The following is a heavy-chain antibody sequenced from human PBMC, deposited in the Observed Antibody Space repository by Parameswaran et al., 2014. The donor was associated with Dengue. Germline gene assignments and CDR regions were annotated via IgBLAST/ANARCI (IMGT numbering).Heavy chain of an antibody. D-gene: IGHD2/OR15-2a*01. V-gene: IGHV4-39*01. CDR2: IYYSGGT. CDR3: ARHSTSGDNWFDP. Sequence: WIRQPPGKGLEWIGSIYYSGGTYYNPSLKSRVTISVDTSKNQFSLKLSSVTAADTAVYYCARHSTSGDNWFDPWGQGTLVTVSS. J-gene: IGHJ5*02.